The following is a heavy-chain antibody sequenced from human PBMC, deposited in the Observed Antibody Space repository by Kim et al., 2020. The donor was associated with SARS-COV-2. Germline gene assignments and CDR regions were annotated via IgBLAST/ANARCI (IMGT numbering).Heavy chain of an antibody. V-gene: IGHV4-59*13. CDR3: AREGSGWYFDY. J-gene: IGHJ4*02. CDR1: GGSISSYY. Sequence: SETLSLTCTVSGGSISSYYWSWIRQPPGKGLEWIGYIYYSGSTNYNPSLKSRVTISVDTSKNQFSLKLSSVTAADTAVYYCAREGSGWYFDYWSQGTLVTVSS. CDR2: IYYSGST. D-gene: IGHD6-19*01.